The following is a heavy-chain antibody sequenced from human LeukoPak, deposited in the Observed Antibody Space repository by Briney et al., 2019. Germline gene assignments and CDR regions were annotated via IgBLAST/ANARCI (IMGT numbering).Heavy chain of an antibody. V-gene: IGHV3-30*04. Sequence: PGRSLRLSCAASGFTFSSYAMHWVRQAPGKGLEWVAVISYDGSNKYYADSVKGRFTIARDNSKNTLYLQMNSLRAEDAAVYYCARDRINWNDLNGMDVWGQGTPVTVS. CDR3: ARDRINWNDLNGMDV. CDR1: GFTFSSYA. J-gene: IGHJ6*02. D-gene: IGHD1-20*01. CDR2: ISYDGSNK.